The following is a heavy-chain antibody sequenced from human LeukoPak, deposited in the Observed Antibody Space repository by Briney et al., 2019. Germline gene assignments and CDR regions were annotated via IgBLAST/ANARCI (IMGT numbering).Heavy chain of an antibody. CDR1: GFPFSNYW. V-gene: IGHV3-7*01. CDR2: MKEDGDEI. D-gene: IGHD4-23*01. CDR3: VRDRGYSTFDY. Sequence: GGSLRLSCAGSGFPFSNYWMAWVRQAPGKGLEWVANMKEDGDEINYVDSVKGRFTISRDNAKNSLDLQMNSLRVDDTAVYYCVRDRGYSTFDYWGQGTLVIVSS. J-gene: IGHJ4*02.